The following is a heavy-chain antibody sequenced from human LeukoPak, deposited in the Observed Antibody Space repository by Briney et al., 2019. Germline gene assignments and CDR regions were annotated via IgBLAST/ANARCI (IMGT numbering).Heavy chain of an antibody. CDR3: ARGGGTYFVDY. CDR1: GYTFTYY. J-gene: IGHJ4*02. CDR2: IDPKSGGT. D-gene: IGHD1-26*01. V-gene: IGHV1-2*02. Sequence: ASVKASCKPSGYTFTYYIHWVRLAPGQGLEWMGWIDPKSGGTKYAQTFQGRVTMTWDTSMSTAYMELSRLGSDDTAVYYCARGGGTYFVDYWGQGTLVTVSS.